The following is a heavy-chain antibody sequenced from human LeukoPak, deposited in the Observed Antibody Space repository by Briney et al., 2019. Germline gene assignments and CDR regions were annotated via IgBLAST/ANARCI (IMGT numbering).Heavy chain of an antibody. J-gene: IGHJ4*02. V-gene: IGHV3-30*03. CDR2: ILQDGTIK. CDR3: VREDFGNYYFDF. Sequence: QPGGSLRLSCAASRFTFTTRWMNWVRQAPGKGLEWVAVILQDGTIKYYADSVKGRFTISRDNSKNTLYLQVHSLSTEDTAVYYCVREDFGNYYFDFWGQGTLVTVSS. D-gene: IGHD4-11*01. CDR1: RFTFTTRW.